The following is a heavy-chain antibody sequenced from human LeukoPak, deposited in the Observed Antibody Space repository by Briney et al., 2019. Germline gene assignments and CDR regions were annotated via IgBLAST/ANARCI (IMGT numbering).Heavy chain of an antibody. J-gene: IGHJ6*03. V-gene: IGHV3-23*01. CDR3: XXXXXXXXXXXXXXFTKSYYYYMDV. Sequence: PGGSLRLSCVASGFTFVNHAMNWVRQAPGKGLEWVSAISSSGGNTYYADSVKGRFTISRANSKNTLYLQMNSLRAEDTAVYYXXXXXXXXXXXXXXXFTKSYYYYMDVWGKGTTVTISS. CDR1: GFTFVNHA. CDR2: ISSSGGNT. D-gene: IGHD3-3*01.